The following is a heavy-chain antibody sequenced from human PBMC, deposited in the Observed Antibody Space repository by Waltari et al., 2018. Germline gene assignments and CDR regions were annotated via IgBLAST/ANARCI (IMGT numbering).Heavy chain of an antibody. CDR2: ISDDGSNK. V-gene: IGHV3-30*18. J-gene: IGHJ4*02. D-gene: IGHD6-19*01. CDR1: GFTFSSYG. CDR3: AKGAGKQWLSPIFDY. Sequence: QVQLVESGRGVVHPGRSLRLSCASSGFTFSSYGMHLVRQAPGKGLEWVAVISDDGSNKYYADSVKGRFTISRDNSKNTLYLQMNSLRAEDTAVYYCAKGAGKQWLSPIFDYWGQGTLVTVSS.